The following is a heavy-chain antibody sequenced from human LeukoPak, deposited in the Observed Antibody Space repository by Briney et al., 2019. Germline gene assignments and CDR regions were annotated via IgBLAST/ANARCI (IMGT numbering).Heavy chain of an antibody. CDR1: GFTFSSYS. D-gene: IGHD3-22*01. CDR2: ISSSSSYI. Sequence: PGGSLRLSCAASGFTFSSYSMNWVRQAPGKGLEWVSSISSSSSYIYHADSVKGRFTISRDNAKNSLYLQMNSLRAEDTAVYYCASITKTYYYDSSGSQGAFDIWGQGTMVTVSS. CDR3: ASITKTYYYDSSGSQGAFDI. V-gene: IGHV3-21*01. J-gene: IGHJ3*02.